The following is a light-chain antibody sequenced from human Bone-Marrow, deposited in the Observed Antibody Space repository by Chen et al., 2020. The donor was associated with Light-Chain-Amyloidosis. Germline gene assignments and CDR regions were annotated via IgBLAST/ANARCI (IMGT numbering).Light chain of an antibody. CDR2: GNS. V-gene: IGLV1-40*01. J-gene: IGLJ2*01. CDR3: QSYDSPHVV. Sequence: QSVLSQPPSVSGAPWQRVTISCTGSSSNIVAGYDVHWYQQLPGTAPKLLIYGNSNRPSGLPDRFSGSKSGTSASLAITALQAEDEADYYCQSYDSPHVVFGGGTKLTVL. CDR1: SSNIVAGYD.